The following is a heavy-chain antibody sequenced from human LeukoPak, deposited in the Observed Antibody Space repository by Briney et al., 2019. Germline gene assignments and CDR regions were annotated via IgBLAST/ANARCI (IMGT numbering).Heavy chain of an antibody. CDR3: ARSANPGVHEFDP. CDR1: GFTFSSYA. CDR2: ITSSSNI. D-gene: IGHD6-6*01. V-gene: IGHV3-48*02. Sequence: PGGSLRLSCGASGFTFSSYAMAWVRQAPGKGLEWLSYITSSSNINYADSVKGRFTISRDNAKNSLYLQMNSLRDEDTAVYYCARSANPGVHEFDPWGQGTLVTVSS. J-gene: IGHJ5*02.